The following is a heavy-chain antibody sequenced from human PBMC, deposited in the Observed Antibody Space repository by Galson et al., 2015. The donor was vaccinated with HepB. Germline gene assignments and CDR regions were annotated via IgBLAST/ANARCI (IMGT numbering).Heavy chain of an antibody. Sequence: SVKVSCKASGYTFTGYYMHWVRQAPGQGLEWMGWINPNSGGTNYAQKFQGRVTMTRDTSISTAYMELSRLRSDDTAVYYCARGSTDGMYYYDSSGYELDYWGQGTLVTVSS. D-gene: IGHD3-22*01. V-gene: IGHV1-2*02. CDR2: INPNSGGT. CDR3: ARGSTDGMYYYDSSGYELDY. CDR1: GYTFTGYY. J-gene: IGHJ4*02.